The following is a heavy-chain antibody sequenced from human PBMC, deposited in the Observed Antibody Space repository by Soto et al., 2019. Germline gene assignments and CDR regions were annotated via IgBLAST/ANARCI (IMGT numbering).Heavy chain of an antibody. J-gene: IGHJ6*02. V-gene: IGHV4-34*01. CDR3: ARNRVSGSYYSYYYYGRDV. D-gene: IGHD3-10*01. CDR1: GGSFSGYY. CDR2: INHSGST. Sequence: PSEPLSLTCAVSGGSFSGYYWSWIRQPPGKGLEWVGEINHSGSTNYNPSLKSRVTISVDTSKNQFSLKLSSVTAADTAVYYCARNRVSGSYYSYYYYGRDVWGQVTTVTVSS.